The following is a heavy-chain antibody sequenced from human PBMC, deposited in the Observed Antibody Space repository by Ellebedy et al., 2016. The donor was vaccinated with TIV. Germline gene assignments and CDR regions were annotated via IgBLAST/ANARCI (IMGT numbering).Heavy chain of an antibody. CDR1: GFTFTTYW. V-gene: IGHV3-7*03. CDR2: IKQDGGAK. D-gene: IGHD6-19*01. Sequence: GGSLRLSXAASGFTFTTYWMAWVRQSPGKRLEWVASIKQDGGAKHYVESVRGRFTISRDNAKNSLYLHMDNLRVEDTAIYYCARDAGDNGSGWYYFDYWGQGTLVAVSS. CDR3: ARDAGDNGSGWYYFDY. J-gene: IGHJ4*02.